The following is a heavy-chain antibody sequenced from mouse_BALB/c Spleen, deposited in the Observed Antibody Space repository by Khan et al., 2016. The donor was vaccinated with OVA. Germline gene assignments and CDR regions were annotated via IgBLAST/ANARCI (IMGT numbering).Heavy chain of an antibody. J-gene: IGHJ2*01. D-gene: IGHD1-1*01. V-gene: IGHV3-2*02. CDR2: ISYSGVT. CDR1: GYLITSGYA. CDR3: ARGNYYGYYFDY. Sequence: EVKLLESGPGLVKPSQSLSLTCTVTGYLITSGYAWNWIRQFPGNKLEWMGYISYSGVTSYTPSLKSRISITRDTSKNQFFLQLNSVTTEDTATYYCARGNYYGYYFDYWGQGTTLTVSS.